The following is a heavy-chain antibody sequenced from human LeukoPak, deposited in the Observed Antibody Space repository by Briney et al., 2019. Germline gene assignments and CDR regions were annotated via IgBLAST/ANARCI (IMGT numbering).Heavy chain of an antibody. CDR3: ASSPVTLTRGAFDI. CDR2: IISIFGTA. V-gene: IGHV1-69*01. CDR1: GGTFSSYA. Sequence: GASVKVSCKACGGTFSSYAISWVRQARGQGLEWMGRIISIFGTANYAQKLQGRATITPHESTSTDYTELSSLRSEDTAVYYCASSPVTLTRGAFDIWGQGIMVTVSS. D-gene: IGHD5-18*01. J-gene: IGHJ3*02.